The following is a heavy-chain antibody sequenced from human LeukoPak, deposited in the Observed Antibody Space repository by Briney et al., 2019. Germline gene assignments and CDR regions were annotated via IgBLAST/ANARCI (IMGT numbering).Heavy chain of an antibody. CDR1: GFTFSSYS. Sequence: GGSLRLSCSASGFTFSSYSMNWVRQAPGKGLEWVSSISSSSSYIYYADSVKGRFTISRDNAKNSLYLQMNSLRAEDTAVYYCAKGPAAAYYMDVWGKGTTVTVSS. CDR3: AKGPAAAYYMDV. V-gene: IGHV3-21*01. CDR2: ISSSSSYI. D-gene: IGHD2-15*01. J-gene: IGHJ6*03.